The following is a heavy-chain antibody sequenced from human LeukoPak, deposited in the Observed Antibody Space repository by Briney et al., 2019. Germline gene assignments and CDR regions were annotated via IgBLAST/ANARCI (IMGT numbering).Heavy chain of an antibody. D-gene: IGHD3-22*01. CDR3: ARDRPGSGSYYSHFDA. J-gene: IGHJ4*02. V-gene: IGHV4-4*07. CDR1: GGPITDYY. Sequence: PSETLSLTCTVSGGPITDYYWSWIRQHAGKKLEYIGRMFASGSYYYNPSFKGRVTMSVDTSKKQVSLNLASVTAADTAIYYCARDRPGSGSYYSHFDAWGQGILVTVSS. CDR2: MFASGSY.